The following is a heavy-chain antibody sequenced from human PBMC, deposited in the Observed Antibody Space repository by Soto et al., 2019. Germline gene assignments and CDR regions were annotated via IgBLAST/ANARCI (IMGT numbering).Heavy chain of an antibody. CDR3: ARGHSGSYHFDY. Sequence: QVQLVQSGAEVKKPGSSVKVSCKASGGTFSSYTISWVRQAPGQGLEWMGRIIPILGIANYAQKFQGRVTITADKSTSTAYMELSSLRSEDTAVYYCARGHSGSYHFDYWGQGTLVTVSS. V-gene: IGHV1-69*02. CDR2: IIPILGIA. D-gene: IGHD1-26*01. J-gene: IGHJ4*02. CDR1: GGTFSSYT.